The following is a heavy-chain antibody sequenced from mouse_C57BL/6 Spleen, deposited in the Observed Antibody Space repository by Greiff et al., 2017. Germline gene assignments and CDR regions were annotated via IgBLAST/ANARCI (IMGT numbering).Heavy chain of an antibody. Sequence: VHVKQSGPELVKPGASVKMSCKASGYTFTDYNMHWVKQSHGKSLEWIGYINPNNGGTSYNQKFKGKATLTVNKSSSTAYMELRSLTSEDSAVYYCARDGHYDYDGFAYWGQGTLVTVSA. J-gene: IGHJ3*01. CDR2: INPNNGGT. V-gene: IGHV1-22*01. CDR3: ARDGHYDYDGFAY. CDR1: GYTFTDYN. D-gene: IGHD2-4*01.